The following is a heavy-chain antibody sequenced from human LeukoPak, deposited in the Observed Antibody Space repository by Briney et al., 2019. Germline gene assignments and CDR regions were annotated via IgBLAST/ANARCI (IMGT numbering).Heavy chain of an antibody. CDR1: GYTFTGYY. V-gene: IGHV1-2*02. CDR2: INPNSGGT. D-gene: IGHD2-15*01. J-gene: IGHJ6*02. CDR3: ARGHIVVVVAATPRRGMDV. Sequence: ASVKVSCKASGYTFTGYYMHWVRQAPGQGLEWMGWINPNSGGTNYAQKFQGRVTMTRDTSISTAYMELSRLRSDDTAVYYCARGHIVVVVAATPRRGMDVWGQGTTVTASS.